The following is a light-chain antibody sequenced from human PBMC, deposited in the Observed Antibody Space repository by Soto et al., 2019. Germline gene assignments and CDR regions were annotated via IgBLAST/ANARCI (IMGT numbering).Light chain of an antibody. V-gene: IGLV2-8*01. CDR3: SSYAGSSHYV. CDR1: SSDVGRYNY. CDR2: EVS. Sequence: QSALPQPPSASGSPGQSVTISCTGTSSDVGRYNYISWYQQHPGKAPKLMIYEVSKRPSGVPDRFSGSKSGNTASLTVSGLRAEDEADYYCSSYAGSSHYVFGTGTKLTVL. J-gene: IGLJ1*01.